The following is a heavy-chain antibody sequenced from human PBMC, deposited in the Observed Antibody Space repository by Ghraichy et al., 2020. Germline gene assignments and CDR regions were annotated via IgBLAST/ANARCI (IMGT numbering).Heavy chain of an antibody. CDR3: GKDLHWNQCDH. D-gene: IGHD1-1*01. CDR1: GFTFSQNW. CDR2: IDEDGNER. V-gene: IGHV3-7*04. Sequence: GGSLRLSCAASGFTFSQNWMIWFRQAPGKVLEWVANIDEDGNERNYVDSVKGRFTISRDNAKDSVYLQMDSLRVEDTAVYYCGKDLHWNQCDHWGQGALVTVSS. J-gene: IGHJ4*02.